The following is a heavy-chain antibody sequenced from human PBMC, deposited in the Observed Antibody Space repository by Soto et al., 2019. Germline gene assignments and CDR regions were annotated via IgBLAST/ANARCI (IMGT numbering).Heavy chain of an antibody. V-gene: IGHV1-24*01. CDR2: FDPEDGET. Sequence: GASVKVSCKVSGYTLTELSMHWVRQAPGKGLEWMGGFDPEDGETIYAQKLQGTVTMTEATSTGTAYMELRSVRSEDTAVYYCATLPSIAGRLGGMDVWGQGTTVTVSS. D-gene: IGHD6-6*01. CDR3: ATLPSIAGRLGGMDV. CDR1: GYTLTELS. J-gene: IGHJ6*02.